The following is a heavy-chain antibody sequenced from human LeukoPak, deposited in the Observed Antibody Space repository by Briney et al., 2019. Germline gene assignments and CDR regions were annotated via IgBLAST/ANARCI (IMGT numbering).Heavy chain of an antibody. V-gene: IGHV1-18*01. D-gene: IGHD2-2*01. Sequence: GASVKVSCKASGYTFTNYGISWVRQAPGHGLEWMGWISSYNGNTSYAAKVQGRITVTKDTSASTAYLELRSLRSDDTAVYYCARIACSSSCTYSGRRRLRGGSLDPWGQGTLVTVSS. CDR3: ARIACSSSCTYSGRRRLRGGSLDP. J-gene: IGHJ5*02. CDR1: GYTFTNYG. CDR2: ISSYNGNT.